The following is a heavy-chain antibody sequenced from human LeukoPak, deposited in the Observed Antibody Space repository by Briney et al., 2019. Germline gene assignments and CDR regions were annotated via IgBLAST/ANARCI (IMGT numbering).Heavy chain of an antibody. J-gene: IGHJ4*02. CDR1: GGSISSGSYY. V-gene: IGHV4-61*02. D-gene: IGHD2-15*01. CDR2: IYTSGST. Sequence: SETLSLTCTVSGGSISSGSYYWGWIRQPAGKGLEWIGRIYTSGSTNYNPSLKSRVTISVDTSKSQFSLKLSSVTAADTALYYCAREDRYCSGGSCYSWGQGTLVTVSS. CDR3: AREDRYCSGGSCYS.